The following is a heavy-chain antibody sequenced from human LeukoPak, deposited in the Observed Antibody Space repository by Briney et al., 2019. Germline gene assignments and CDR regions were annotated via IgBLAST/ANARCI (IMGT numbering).Heavy chain of an antibody. Sequence: GSLRLSCAASGFTFSSYSMNWVRQAPGKGLEWVSSISTSSSYIYYADSVKGRFTISRDNAKNSLYLQMNSLRAEDTAVYYCARDLIGDYYYMDVWGKGTTVTVSS. V-gene: IGHV3-21*01. CDR2: ISTSSSYI. CDR3: ARDLIGDYYYMDV. D-gene: IGHD4-17*01. J-gene: IGHJ6*03. CDR1: GFTFSSYS.